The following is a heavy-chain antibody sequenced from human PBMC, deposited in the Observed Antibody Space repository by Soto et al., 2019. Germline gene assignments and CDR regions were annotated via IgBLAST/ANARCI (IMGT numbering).Heavy chain of an antibody. Sequence: QVQLVQSGAEVKKPGASVKLSCKTSGYTFNRYAVQWVRQAPGQTFEWLGWIHTGDGDTKYSQKLRDRLTITRDTSTTTAYMELSNLRSEDTAIYYCARVPRYTSDVVQVPAVMFDDWFVPWGQGTLVTVSS. CDR2: IHTGDGDT. CDR1: GYTFNRYA. CDR3: ARVPRYTSDVVQVPAVMFDDWFVP. V-gene: IGHV1-3*04. J-gene: IGHJ5*02. D-gene: IGHD3-16*01.